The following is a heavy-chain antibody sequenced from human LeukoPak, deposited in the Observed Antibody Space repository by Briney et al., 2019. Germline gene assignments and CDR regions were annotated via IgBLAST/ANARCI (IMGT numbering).Heavy chain of an antibody. J-gene: IGHJ4*02. CDR3: ARNMFD. CDR1: GGAFSGYY. D-gene: IGHD3-10*02. CDR2: INHSGST. Sequence: SETLSLTCAVYGGAFSGYYWSWIRQPPGKGLEWIWEINHSGSTNYNPSLTSRVTISVYTSKNQFSLKLSSLTAADTAVYYCARNMFDWGQGTLVTVSS. V-gene: IGHV4-34*01.